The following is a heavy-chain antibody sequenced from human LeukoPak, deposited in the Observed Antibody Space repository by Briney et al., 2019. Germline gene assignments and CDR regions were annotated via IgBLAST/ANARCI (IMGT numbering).Heavy chain of an antibody. Sequence: SETLSLTCAVYGGSFSGYYWSWIRQPPGKGLEWIGEITHSGSTNYNPSLKSRVTISVDTSKNQFSLKLSSVTAADTAVYYCARGRGIWGQGTLVTVSS. CDR2: ITHSGST. V-gene: IGHV4-34*01. J-gene: IGHJ4*02. CDR1: GGSFSGYY. CDR3: ARGRGI.